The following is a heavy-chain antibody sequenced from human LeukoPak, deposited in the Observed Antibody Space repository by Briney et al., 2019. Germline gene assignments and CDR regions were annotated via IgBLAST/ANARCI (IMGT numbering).Heavy chain of an antibody. CDR2: ISVYNGNT. CDR3: ARDREAAGQKLTDY. Sequence: ASVKVSCKASGYTFCSYGITWVRQAPGQGLEWMGWISVYNGNTNYAQKLQGRVTMTTDTSTSTAYMELRSLSSDDTAIYYCARDREAAGQKLTDYWGQGTLVTVSS. V-gene: IGHV1-18*01. CDR1: GYTFCSYG. J-gene: IGHJ4*02. D-gene: IGHD6-13*01.